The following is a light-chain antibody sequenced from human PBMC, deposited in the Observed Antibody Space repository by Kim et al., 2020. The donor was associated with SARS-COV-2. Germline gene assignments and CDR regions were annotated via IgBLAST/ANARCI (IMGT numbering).Light chain of an antibody. CDR1: SSDVGGYNY. Sequence: QSALTQPASVSGSPGQSITISCTGTSSDVGGYNYVSWYQQHAGKAPKLMIFEVANRPSGVSHRFPGSKSGNTASLIISGLQAEDEADYYCSSFSSSSTNWVFGGGTQLTVL. CDR2: EVA. V-gene: IGLV2-14*01. J-gene: IGLJ3*02. CDR3: SSFSSSSTNWV.